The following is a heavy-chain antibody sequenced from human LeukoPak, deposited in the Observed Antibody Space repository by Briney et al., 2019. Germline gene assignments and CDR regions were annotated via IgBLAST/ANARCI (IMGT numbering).Heavy chain of an antibody. D-gene: IGHD2-15*01. J-gene: IGHJ4*02. CDR1: GGTFSSYA. CDR2: IIPKGGGT. CDR3: ARVPRPRDPTCSAAHQPFDY. V-gene: IGHV1-2*02. Sequence: GASVKVSCKASGGTFSSYAISWVRQAPGQGPEWMGWIIPKGGGTKYAQKFQDRVTMTRDTSINTAYMELSGLRPDDTAVYYCARVPRPRDPTCSAAHQPFDYWGQGTLVIVSS.